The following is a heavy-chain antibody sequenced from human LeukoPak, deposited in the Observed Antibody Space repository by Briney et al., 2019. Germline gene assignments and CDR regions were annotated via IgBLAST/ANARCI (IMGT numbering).Heavy chain of an antibody. CDR3: ARGVRVLRYFDWSKKRYYFDY. V-gene: IGHV4-39*01. D-gene: IGHD3-9*01. Sequence: SETLSLTCTVSGGSISSSSYYWGWIRQPPGEGLEWIGTIFYSGSTYYNPSLKSRVTISVDTSKNQFSLKLSSVTAADTAVYYCARGVRVLRYFDWSKKRYYFDYWGQGTLVTVSS. CDR2: IFYSGST. CDR1: GGSISSSSYY. J-gene: IGHJ4*02.